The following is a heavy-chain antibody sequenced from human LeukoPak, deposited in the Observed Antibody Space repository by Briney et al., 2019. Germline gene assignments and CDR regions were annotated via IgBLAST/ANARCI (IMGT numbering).Heavy chain of an antibody. CDR3: ARSASYDSSSYYIYYYMDV. Sequence: PGRSLRLSCAASGFTFSSYGMHWVRQAPGKGLEWVAVISYDGSNKYYADSVKGRFTISRDNSKNTLYLQLNSLRAEDTAVYYCARSASYDSSSYYIYYYMDVWGKGTTVTISS. D-gene: IGHD3-22*01. V-gene: IGHV3-30*03. J-gene: IGHJ6*03. CDR1: GFTFSSYG. CDR2: ISYDGSNK.